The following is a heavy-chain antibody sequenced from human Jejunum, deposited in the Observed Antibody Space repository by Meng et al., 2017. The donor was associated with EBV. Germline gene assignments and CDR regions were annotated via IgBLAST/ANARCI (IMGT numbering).Heavy chain of an antibody. V-gene: IGHV3-74*01. CDR2: SNSDETSI. CDR3: ARRDSRGGFYDS. D-gene: IGHD2-15*01. Sequence: GHVGESGGGLVQPGGSLRLSCVVSGFTLSDYWMHWVRQVPGKGLLWVSRSNSDETSISYAESVKGRFSMSRDNAENTLFLQMNSLTVEDTAVYYCARRDSRGGFYDSWGQGTLVTVSS. J-gene: IGHJ4*02. CDR1: GFTLSDYW.